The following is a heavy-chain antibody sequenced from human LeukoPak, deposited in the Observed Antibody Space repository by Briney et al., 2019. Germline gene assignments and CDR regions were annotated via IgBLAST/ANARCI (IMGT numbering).Heavy chain of an antibody. Sequence: SETLSLTCTVSGYSISSGYYWGWIRQPPGKGLEWIGSIYHSGSTYYNPSLKSRVTISVDTSKNQFSLELSSVTAADTAVYYCARAMRRGYSYGYGYWGQGTLVTVSS. CDR1: GYSISSGYY. J-gene: IGHJ4*02. D-gene: IGHD5-18*01. CDR2: IYHSGST. V-gene: IGHV4-38-2*02. CDR3: ARAMRRGYSYGYGY.